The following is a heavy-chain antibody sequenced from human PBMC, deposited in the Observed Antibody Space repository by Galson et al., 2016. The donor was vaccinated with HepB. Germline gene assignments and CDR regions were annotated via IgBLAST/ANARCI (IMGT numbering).Heavy chain of an antibody. D-gene: IGHD2/OR15-2a*01. V-gene: IGHV3-74*01. CDR2: INSDESNT. CDR3: ANIPLPRWSRWFDP. Sequence: SLRLSCAASGFAFSGYWMHWVRQAPGKGLVWVSRINSDESNTNYADSVKGRFTISRDDSKKTLYLQMRNLRAEDTAVYYCANIPLPRWSRWFDPWGQGTLVTVSS. CDR1: GFAFSGYW. J-gene: IGHJ5*02.